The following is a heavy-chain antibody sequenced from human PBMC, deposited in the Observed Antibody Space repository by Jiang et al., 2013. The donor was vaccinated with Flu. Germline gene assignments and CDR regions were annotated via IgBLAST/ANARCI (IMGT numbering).Heavy chain of an antibody. CDR3: AKDIVAAAGEGYYGMDV. D-gene: IGHD6-13*01. V-gene: IGHV3-9*01. Sequence: LVQPGRSLRLSCAASGFTFDDYAMHWVRQAPGKGLEWVSGISWNSGSIGYADSVKGRFTISRDNAKNSLYLQMNSLRAEDTALYYCAKDIVAAAGEGYYGMDVWGQGTTVTVSS. CDR2: ISWNSGSI. J-gene: IGHJ6*02. CDR1: GFTFDDYA.